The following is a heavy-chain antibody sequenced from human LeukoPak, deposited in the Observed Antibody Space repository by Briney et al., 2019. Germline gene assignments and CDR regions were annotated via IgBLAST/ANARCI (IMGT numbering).Heavy chain of an antibody. Sequence: SVKVSCKASGGTFSSYAISWVRQAPGQGLEWMGRIIPIFGTANYAQKFQGRVTITTDESTSTAYMELSSLRSEDTAVYYCARDTVTGYDYYYYMDVWGKGTTVTVSS. CDR2: IIPIFGTA. CDR3: ARDTVTGYDYYYYMDV. V-gene: IGHV1-69*05. J-gene: IGHJ6*03. CDR1: GGTFSSYA. D-gene: IGHD4-11*01.